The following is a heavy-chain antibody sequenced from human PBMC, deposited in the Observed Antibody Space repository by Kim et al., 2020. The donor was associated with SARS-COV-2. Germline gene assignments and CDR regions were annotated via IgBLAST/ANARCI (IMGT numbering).Heavy chain of an antibody. Sequence: SETLSLTFSVSGGSISSCGFHWNWFRQRPGKGLEWIGNIYYTRSTHYNPSLKSRVTISLDASENQFSLRLTSVTAADTAVYYCATGIVTWGQGTLVTVSS. CDR3: ATGIVT. CDR2: IYYTRST. CDR1: GGSISSCGFH. J-gene: IGHJ4*02. V-gene: IGHV4-31*03. D-gene: IGHD2-15*01.